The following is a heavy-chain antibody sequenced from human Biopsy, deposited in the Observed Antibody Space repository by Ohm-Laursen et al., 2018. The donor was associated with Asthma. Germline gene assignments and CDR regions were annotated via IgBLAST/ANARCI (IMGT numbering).Heavy chain of an antibody. Sequence: TQTLTLICSFSGFSLSSSGANVNWIRQPPGKALEWLARIDWEEDKFYSTSLRTRLTISKGSSEDQVVLTMTNMGPVDTATYYCTRHNDYWGPGILVTVSS. V-gene: IGHV2-70*04. CDR3: TRHNDY. J-gene: IGHJ4*02. CDR1: GFSLSSSGAN. D-gene: IGHD1-14*01. CDR2: IDWEEDK.